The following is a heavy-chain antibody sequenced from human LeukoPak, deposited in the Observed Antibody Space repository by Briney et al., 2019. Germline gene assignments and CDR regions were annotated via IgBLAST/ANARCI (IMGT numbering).Heavy chain of an antibody. CDR3: ARDGMVRGVIIWDAFDI. CDR1: GFTFSNSG. V-gene: IGHV3-23*01. J-gene: IGHJ3*02. Sequence: GGSLRLSCAASGFTFSNSGMSWVRQAPGKGLEWVSAISGSGGRTYYADSVRGRFTISRDNAKNSLYLQTNSLRDEDTAVYYCARDGMVRGVIIWDAFDIWGQGTTVTVSS. D-gene: IGHD3-10*01. CDR2: ISGSGGRT.